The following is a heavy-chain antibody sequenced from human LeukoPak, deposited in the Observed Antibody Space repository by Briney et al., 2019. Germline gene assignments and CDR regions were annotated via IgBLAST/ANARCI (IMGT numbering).Heavy chain of an antibody. Sequence: PGGSLRLSCAASGFTFSSYGMSWVRQAPGKGLEWVSGVSGSGGGTYYADSVKGRFTISRDNSKNTLYLHMNSLRAEDTAIYYCARDNYSYRLDLWGQGTLVTVSS. CDR2: VSGSGGGT. CDR3: ARDNYSYRLDL. V-gene: IGHV3-23*01. J-gene: IGHJ5*02. D-gene: IGHD2-21*01. CDR1: GFTFSSYG.